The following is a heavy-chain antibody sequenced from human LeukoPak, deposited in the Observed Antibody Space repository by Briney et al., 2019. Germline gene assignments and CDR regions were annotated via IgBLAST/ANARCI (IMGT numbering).Heavy chain of an antibody. CDR2: IYHSGST. CDR1: GGSITSSNW. J-gene: IGHJ3*02. V-gene: IGHV4-4*02. Sequence: SETLSLTCAVSGGSITSSNWWSWVRQPPGKGLEWIGEIYHSGSTNDNPSLKSRVTISVDKSKNQFSLKLSSVTAADTAVYYCARIPYCSGGSCFSGAHDAPDIWGQGTMVTVSS. D-gene: IGHD2-15*01. CDR3: ARIPYCSGGSCFSGAHDAPDI.